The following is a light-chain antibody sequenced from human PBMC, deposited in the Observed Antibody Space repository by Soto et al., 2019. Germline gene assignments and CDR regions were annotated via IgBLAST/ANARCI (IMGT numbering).Light chain of an antibody. V-gene: IGLV3-21*04. CDR1: NIATYS. CDR2: NDN. J-gene: IGLJ3*02. Sequence: SYELTQPPSVSLAPGKTARITCGGNNIATYSVHWYRQKPGQAPVLVISNDNDRPSGIPDRFSGSNSGHTATLTIRRVEAGDEAVYYCQLWDNKNDEVVFGGGTKLTVL. CDR3: QLWDNKNDEVV.